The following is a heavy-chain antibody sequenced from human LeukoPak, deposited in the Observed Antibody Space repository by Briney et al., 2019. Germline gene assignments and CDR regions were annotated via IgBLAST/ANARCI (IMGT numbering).Heavy chain of an antibody. V-gene: IGHV4-59*08. CDR1: GGSISSYY. CDR3: ARQVTTPTKNWFDP. Sequence: SETLSLTCTVSGGSISSYYWSWIRQPPGKGLEWIGYIYYSGSTNYNPSLKSRVTISVDTSKNQFSLKLSSVTAADTAVYYCARQVTTPTKNWFDPWGQGTLVTVSS. J-gene: IGHJ5*02. D-gene: IGHD4-17*01. CDR2: IYYSGST.